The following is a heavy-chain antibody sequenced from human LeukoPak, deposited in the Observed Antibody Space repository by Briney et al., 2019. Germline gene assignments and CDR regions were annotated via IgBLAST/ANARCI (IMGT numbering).Heavy chain of an antibody. CDR2: ISGSGGST. CDR1: GFTFSSYA. J-gene: IGHJ4*02. CDR3: ARGSSWYHYFDY. Sequence: GGSLRLSCAASGFTFSSYAMSWVRQAPGKGLEWVSAISGSGGSTYYADSVKGRFTISRDNSKNTLYLQMNSLRAEDTAVYYCARGSSWYHYFDYWGQGTLVTVSS. D-gene: IGHD6-13*01. V-gene: IGHV3-23*01.